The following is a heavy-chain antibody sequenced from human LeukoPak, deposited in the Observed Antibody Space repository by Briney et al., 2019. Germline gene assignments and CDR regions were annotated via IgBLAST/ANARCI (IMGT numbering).Heavy chain of an antibody. D-gene: IGHD3-22*01. CDR2: IKQDGSEK. Sequence: GGSLRLSCAASGFTFSSYWMSWVRQAPGKGLEWVANIKQDGSEKYYVDSVEGRFTISRDNAKNSLYLQMNSLRAEDTAVYYCARDHRYYYDREAAFDIWGQGTMVTVSS. CDR3: ARDHRYYYDREAAFDI. V-gene: IGHV3-7*01. CDR1: GFTFSSYW. J-gene: IGHJ3*02.